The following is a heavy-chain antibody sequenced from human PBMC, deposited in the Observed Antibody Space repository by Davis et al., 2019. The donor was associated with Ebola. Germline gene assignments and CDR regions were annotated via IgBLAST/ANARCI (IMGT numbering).Heavy chain of an antibody. CDR2: MNPNSGNT. CDR3: ATFSLLEWLSEQGEDYYYYGMDI. D-gene: IGHD3-3*01. J-gene: IGHJ6*02. V-gene: IGHV1-8*01. CDR1: GYTFTSYD. Sequence: ASVKVSCKASGYTFTSYDINWVRQATGQGLEWMGWMNPNSGNTGYAQKFQGRVTMTRNTSISTAYMELSSLRSEDTAVYYCATFSLLEWLSEQGEDYYYYGMDIWGQGTTVTVSS.